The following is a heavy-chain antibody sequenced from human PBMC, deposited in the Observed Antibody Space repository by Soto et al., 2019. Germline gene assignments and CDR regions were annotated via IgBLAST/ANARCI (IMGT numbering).Heavy chain of an antibody. V-gene: IGHV3-64*01. Sequence: EVQLVESGGGLVQPGGSLRLSCAASGFTFSSYSMHWVRQAPGKGLEYVSAISSNGGTTSYANSVKGRFTISRDNSKNMLYLQMGSLRAEDKAVYYCGGYSGDGIWSWGQGTLVTVSS. D-gene: IGHD1-26*01. CDR1: GFTFSSYS. CDR2: ISSNGGTT. CDR3: GGYSGDGIWS. J-gene: IGHJ5*02.